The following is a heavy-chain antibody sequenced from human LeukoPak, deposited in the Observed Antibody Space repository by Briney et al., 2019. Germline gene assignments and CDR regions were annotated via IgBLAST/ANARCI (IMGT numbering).Heavy chain of an antibody. CDR2: ICSYNGNT. D-gene: IGHD2-15*01. CDR3: ARVTLSEIVVFDI. V-gene: IGHV1-18*01. Sequence: ASVKVSCKASGYTFTSYALTWVRQAPGQGLDWMGWICSYNGNTKYAQNLQGRVTMTTETSTSTAYMERRSLRSDDTAVYYCARVTLSEIVVFDIWGQGTMVTVSS. J-gene: IGHJ3*02. CDR1: GYTFTSYA.